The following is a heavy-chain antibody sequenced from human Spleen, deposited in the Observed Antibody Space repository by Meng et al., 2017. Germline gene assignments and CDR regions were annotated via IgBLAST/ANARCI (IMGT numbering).Heavy chain of an antibody. J-gene: IGHJ4*01. CDR3: AKEIRPNDF. CDR1: GFTFNNYG. Sequence: GESLKISCAASGFTFNNYGMSWVRQAPGKGLEWVSAISIGGEPRRYAKSVRGRFTVSRDDSKSTVYLQMNSLRVEDTAVYYCAKEIRPNDFWGQGTLVTVS. CDR2: ISIGGEPR. V-gene: IGHV3-23*01.